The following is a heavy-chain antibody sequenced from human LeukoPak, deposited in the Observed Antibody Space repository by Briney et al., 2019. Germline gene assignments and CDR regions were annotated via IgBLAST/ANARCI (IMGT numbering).Heavy chain of an antibody. CDR2: IFYSGST. Sequence: SETLSLTCTVSGYSISSSTYYWGWIRQPPGKGLEWIGSIFYSGSTYYNPSLKSRGTMSVDTTENQLSLKLSSVTAADTAVYYCARGKYIDSGSYNVLDYWGLGTLVTVSS. J-gene: IGHJ4*01. CDR3: ARGKYIDSGSYNVLDY. CDR1: GYSISSSTYY. D-gene: IGHD3-10*01. V-gene: IGHV4-39*07.